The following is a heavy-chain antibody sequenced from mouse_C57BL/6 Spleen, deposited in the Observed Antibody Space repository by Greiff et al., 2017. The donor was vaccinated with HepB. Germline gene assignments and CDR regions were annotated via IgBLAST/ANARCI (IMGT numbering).Heavy chain of an antibody. Sequence: EVMLVDSGGGLVKPGGSLKLSCAASGFTFSDYGMHWVRQAPEKGLEWVAYISSGSSTIYYADTVKGRFTISRDNAKNTLFLQMTSLRSEDTAMYYCARNYYGSSYVEAWFAYWGQGTLVTVSA. J-gene: IGHJ3*01. CDR2: ISSGSSTI. CDR3: ARNYYGSSYVEAWFAY. D-gene: IGHD1-1*01. V-gene: IGHV5-17*01. CDR1: GFTFSDYG.